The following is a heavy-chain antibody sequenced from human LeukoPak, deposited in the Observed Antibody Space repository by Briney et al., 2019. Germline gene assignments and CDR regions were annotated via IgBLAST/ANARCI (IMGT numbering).Heavy chain of an antibody. D-gene: IGHD6-13*01. CDR2: IYYGGST. Sequence: SEALSLTCTVSGGSITNSSYYWGWIRQPPGKGLEWIGTIYYGGSTYYNPSLKSRVTTSVDTSKNQFSLKLSSVTAADTAVYYCARGKPTRYSSQRFYYYYMDVWGKGTTVTVSS. V-gene: IGHV4-39*07. J-gene: IGHJ6*03. CDR1: GGSITNSSYY. CDR3: ARGKPTRYSSQRFYYYYMDV.